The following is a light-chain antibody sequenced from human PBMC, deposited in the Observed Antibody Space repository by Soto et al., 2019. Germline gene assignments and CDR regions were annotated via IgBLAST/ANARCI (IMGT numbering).Light chain of an antibody. Sequence: LTQPASVSGSPGQSVTISCTGPRSDIGDSNFISWYQHSPGKAPRLLIYEVNNRPSGVSKRFSGSKAGNTASLTISGLLDDDEADYFCASFRSGTILVFGSGTKVTVL. J-gene: IGLJ1*01. CDR2: EVN. CDR1: RSDIGDSNF. CDR3: ASFRSGTILV. V-gene: IGLV2-14*01.